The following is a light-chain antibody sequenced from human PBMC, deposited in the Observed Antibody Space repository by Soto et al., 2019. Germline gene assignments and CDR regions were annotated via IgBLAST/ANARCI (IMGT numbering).Light chain of an antibody. J-gene: IGKJ1*01. CDR2: GAS. Sequence: IVLTQSPGTLSVSPGERATLSCRASQSVSGSYLAWYQQKPGQAPRLLIYGASFRATGIPDRFSGSGSGTDFTLTISRLEPEDFAVYFCHHYGSAPETFGQGTKVEIK. CDR3: HHYGSAPET. CDR1: QSVSGSY. V-gene: IGKV3-20*01.